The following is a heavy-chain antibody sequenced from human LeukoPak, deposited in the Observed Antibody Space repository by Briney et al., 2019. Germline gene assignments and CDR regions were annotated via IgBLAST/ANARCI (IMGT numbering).Heavy chain of an antibody. CDR1: GFTFSNNA. CDR3: AKCKGDSSGSLGY. V-gene: IGHV3-23*01. D-gene: IGHD3-22*01. CDR2: VSGSGGST. J-gene: IGHJ4*02. Sequence: AGGSLRLSCAASGFTFSNNAMTWVRQAPGKGLEWVSGVSGSGGSTYYADSVKGRFTISRDNSKNTLYLQTNSLRAEDTALYYCAKCKGDSSGSLGYWGQGTLVTVSS.